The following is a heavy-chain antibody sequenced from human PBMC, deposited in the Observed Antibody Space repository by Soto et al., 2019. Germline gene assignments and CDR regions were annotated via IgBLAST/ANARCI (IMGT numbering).Heavy chain of an antibody. J-gene: IGHJ4*02. V-gene: IGHV2-5*02. CDR2: IYWDDDK. CDR1: GFSLSTSGVG. Sequence: SGPTLVNPTQTLTLTCTFSGFSLSTSGVGVGWIRQPPGKALEWLALIYWDDDKRYSPSLKSRLTITKDTSKNQVVLTMTNMDPVDTATYYCALRQDYYDSSGYGPYYFDYWGQGTLVTVSS. CDR3: ALRQDYYDSSGYGPYYFDY. D-gene: IGHD3-22*01.